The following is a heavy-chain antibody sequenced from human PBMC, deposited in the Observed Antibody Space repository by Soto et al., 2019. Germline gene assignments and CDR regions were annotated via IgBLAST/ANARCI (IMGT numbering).Heavy chain of an antibody. V-gene: IGHV3-30-3*01. CDR2: ISYDGSNK. CDR1: GFTFSSYA. D-gene: IGHD5-12*01. J-gene: IGHJ6*02. CDR3: ATPSPDGYKGYYYYYGMDV. Sequence: QVQLVESGGGVVQPGRSLRLPCAASGFTFSSYAMHWVRQAPGKGLEWVAVISYDGSNKYYADSVKGRFTISRDNSKNTLYLQMNSLRAEDTAVYYCATPSPDGYKGYYYYYGMDVWGQGTTVTVSS.